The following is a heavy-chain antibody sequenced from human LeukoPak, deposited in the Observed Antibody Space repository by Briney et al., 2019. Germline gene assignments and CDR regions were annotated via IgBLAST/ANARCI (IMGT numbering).Heavy chain of an antibody. CDR1: ALTLRDDW. D-gene: IGHD5-12*01. CDR2: IKENGSER. V-gene: IGHV3-7*01. J-gene: IGHJ4*02. CDR3: LRERGYSPYHC. Sequence: GGSLRLSCAASALTLRDDWMNWGRQAPGKGLEGVASIKENGSERYYVDSVKGRFAISRDNAKNSLYLQMNTLRAQHRAGYYFLRERGYSPYHCWGQGTLVTVPS.